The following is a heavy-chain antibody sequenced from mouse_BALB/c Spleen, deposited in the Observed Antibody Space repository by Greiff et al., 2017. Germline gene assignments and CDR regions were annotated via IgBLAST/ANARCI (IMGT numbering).Heavy chain of an antibody. CDR2: IYPSDSYT. V-gene: IGHV1-69*02. CDR3: TRWDGFDY. J-gene: IGHJ2*01. D-gene: IGHD4-1*01. Sequence: VKLQQPGAELVRPGASVKLSCKASGYTFTSYWINWVKQRPGQGLEWIGNIYPSDSYTNYNQKFKDKATLTVDKSSSTAYMQLSSPTSEDSAVYYCTRWDGFDYWGQGTTLTVSS. CDR1: GYTFTSYW.